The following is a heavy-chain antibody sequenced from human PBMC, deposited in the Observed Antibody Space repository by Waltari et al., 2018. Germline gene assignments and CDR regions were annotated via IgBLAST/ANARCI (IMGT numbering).Heavy chain of an antibody. CDR1: GDSVRDYF. D-gene: IGHD1-26*01. CDR3: ARWDATKRGFEF. Sequence: QVQLQESGPGLVNPSGTLSLTCAVSGDSVRDYFWNWIRRPPGKGLEWIGYSRHTGVTMYNPFLTSRLTLSVDTTKNQVSLMLHSVTAADTATYYCARWDATKRGFEFWGPGTLVTVSS. CDR2: SRHTGVT. J-gene: IGHJ4*02. V-gene: IGHV4-59*02.